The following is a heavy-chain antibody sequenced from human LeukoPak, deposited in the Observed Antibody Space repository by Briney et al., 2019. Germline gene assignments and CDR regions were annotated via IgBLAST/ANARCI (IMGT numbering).Heavy chain of an antibody. CDR1: GGSISSYY. Sequence: SETLSLTCTVSGGSISSYYWSWIRQPPGKGLEWIGYIYTSGGTNYNPSLKSRVTISVDTSKNQFSLKLSSVTAADTAVYYCAGLYCSSTSCYSGPYYYYMDVWGKGTTVTVSS. J-gene: IGHJ6*03. V-gene: IGHV4-4*09. CDR3: AGLYCSSTSCYSGPYYYYMDV. D-gene: IGHD2-2*01. CDR2: IYTSGGT.